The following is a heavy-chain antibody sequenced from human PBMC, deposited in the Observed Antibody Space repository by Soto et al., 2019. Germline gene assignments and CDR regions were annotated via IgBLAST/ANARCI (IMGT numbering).Heavy chain of an antibody. D-gene: IGHD2-8*01. Sequence: SETLSLTCAVYGSSISSSNWWSWVRQPPGKGLEWIGEIYHSGSTNYNPSLKSRVTISVDKSKNQFSLKLSSVTAADTAVYYCARVPVLGLQWSWFDPWGQGTLVTVSS. CDR3: ARVPVLGLQWSWFDP. CDR1: GSSISSSNW. V-gene: IGHV4-4*02. J-gene: IGHJ5*02. CDR2: IYHSGST.